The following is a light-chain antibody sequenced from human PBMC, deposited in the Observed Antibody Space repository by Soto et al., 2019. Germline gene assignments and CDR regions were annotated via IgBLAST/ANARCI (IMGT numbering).Light chain of an antibody. CDR2: EDS. CDR1: SSDVGSYNR. Sequence: QSALTQPASVSGSPGQSITIPCSGTSSDVGSYNRVSWYQQYPGKAPKVIIYEDSRRPSGVSNRFSGSKSGNTASLTISGLQAEDESDYYCCSYEGRGFAWVFGGGTKLTVL. V-gene: IGLV2-23*01. J-gene: IGLJ3*02. CDR3: CSYEGRGFAWV.